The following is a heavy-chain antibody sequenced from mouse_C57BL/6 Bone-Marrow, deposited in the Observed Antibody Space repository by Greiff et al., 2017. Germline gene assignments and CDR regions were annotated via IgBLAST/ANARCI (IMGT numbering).Heavy chain of an antibody. V-gene: IGHV1-69*01. CDR2: IDPSDSYT. Sequence: VQLQQSGAELVMPGASVKLSCKASGYTFTSYWMHWVKQRPGQGLEWIGEIDPSDSYTNYNQKFKGKSTLTVDKSSSTAYMQLSSLTSEDSAVYYCARGNYRFDYWGQGTTLTVSS. J-gene: IGHJ2*01. CDR3: ARGNYRFDY. CDR1: GYTFTSYW. D-gene: IGHD2-1*01.